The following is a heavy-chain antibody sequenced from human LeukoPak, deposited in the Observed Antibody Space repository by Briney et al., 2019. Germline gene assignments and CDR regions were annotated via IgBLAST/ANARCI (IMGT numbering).Heavy chain of an antibody. CDR1: GYTFTSYG. D-gene: IGHD3-10*01. Sequence: ASVKVSCKASGYTFTSYGIIWVRQAPGQGLEWMGWISAYNGNTNYAQKLQGRVTMTTDTSTSTAYMELRSLRSDDTAVYYCAREGPYYYGSALNYYFDYWGQGTLVTVSS. CDR3: AREGPYYYGSALNYYFDY. J-gene: IGHJ4*02. CDR2: ISAYNGNT. V-gene: IGHV1-18*01.